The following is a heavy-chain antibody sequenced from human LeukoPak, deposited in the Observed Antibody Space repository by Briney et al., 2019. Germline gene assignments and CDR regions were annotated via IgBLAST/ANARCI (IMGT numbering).Heavy chain of an antibody. Sequence: SETLSLTCAVSGGSISSSNWWSWVRQPPGKGLEWIGEIYHSGSTNYNPSLKSRVTISVDKSKNQFSLKLSSVTAADTAVYYCARSGYSYGADAFDIWGQGTMVTVSS. CDR2: IYHSGST. D-gene: IGHD5-18*01. J-gene: IGHJ3*02. CDR1: GGSISSSNW. CDR3: ARSGYSYGADAFDI. V-gene: IGHV4-4*02.